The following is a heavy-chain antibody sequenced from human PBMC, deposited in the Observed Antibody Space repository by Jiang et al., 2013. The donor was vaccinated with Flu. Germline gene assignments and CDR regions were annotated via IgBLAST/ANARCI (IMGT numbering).Heavy chain of an antibody. D-gene: IGHD6-13*01. CDR3: ARNQLGAYSSSSWGMDV. V-gene: IGHV4-30-4*01. CDR1: SGDYY. Sequence: SGDYYWSWIRQPPGKGLEWIGYIYYSGSTYYNPSLKSRVTISVDTSKNQFSLKLSSVTAADTAVYYCARNQLGAYSSSSWGMDVWGQGTTVTVSS. J-gene: IGHJ6*02. CDR2: IYYSGST.